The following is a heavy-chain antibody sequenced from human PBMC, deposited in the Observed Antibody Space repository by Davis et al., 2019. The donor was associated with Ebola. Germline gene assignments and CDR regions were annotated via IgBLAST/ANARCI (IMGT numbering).Heavy chain of an antibody. CDR1: GDSVSGNNGA. D-gene: IGHD1-26*01. J-gene: IGHJ4*02. Sequence: HSQTLSLTCAISGDSVSGNNGAWNWIRQSPSRGLEWLGRTYYYRSKWYIDYEESVKSRITINPDTSKNQFSLQLTSVTPDDTAVYYCARRVLGISGTYTKTMDNWGQGTLVTVSS. CDR3: ARRVLGISGTYTKTMDN. CDR2: TYYYRSKWYI. V-gene: IGHV6-1*01.